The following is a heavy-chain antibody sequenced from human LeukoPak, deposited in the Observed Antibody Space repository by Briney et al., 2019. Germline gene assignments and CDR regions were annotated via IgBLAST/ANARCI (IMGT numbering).Heavy chain of an antibody. D-gene: IGHD4-11*01. CDR1: SGSISSYY. V-gene: IGHV4-4*07. J-gene: IGHJ2*01. CDR2: IYTSGST. CDR3: ARDDYSNSYWYFNL. Sequence: PSETLSLTCTVSSGSISSYYWRWIRQPAGKGLEWIGRIYTSGSTNYNPALKSRVTMSVDTSKSQFSPKLKSVTAADTAVYYCARDDYSNSYWYFNLWGRGTLVTVSS.